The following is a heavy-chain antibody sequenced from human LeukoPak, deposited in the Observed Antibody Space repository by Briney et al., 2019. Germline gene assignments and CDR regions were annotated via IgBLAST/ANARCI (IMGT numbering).Heavy chain of an antibody. Sequence: PGGSLRLSCAASGFTFSSYSMNWVRLAPGKGLEWVSSISSSSSYIYYADSVKGRFTISRDNAKNSLYLQMNSLRAEDTAVYYCASLTYSSSLPTAYWGQGTLVTVSS. J-gene: IGHJ4*02. V-gene: IGHV3-21*01. CDR1: GFTFSSYS. D-gene: IGHD6-13*01. CDR2: ISSSSSYI. CDR3: ASLTYSSSLPTAY.